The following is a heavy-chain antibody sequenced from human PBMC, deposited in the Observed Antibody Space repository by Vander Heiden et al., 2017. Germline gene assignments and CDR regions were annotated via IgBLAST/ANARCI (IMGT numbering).Heavy chain of an antibody. CDR2: ISDDGSNK. CDR1: RCTSCSSA. V-gene: IGHV3-30*18. J-gene: IGHJ5*02. D-gene: IGHD3-3*01. Sequence: VQLLESVGGVVQRGGALRRSCAAPRCTSCSSATHWVRPARGKGVEWLAVISDDGSNKYYADSVKGRFTMSRDYSKNTLYPQMNSLSGEGTAVYYGAKGPRFFEGVLGRAWFDPWGQGTLVTVSS. CDR3: AKGPRFFEGVLGRAWFDP.